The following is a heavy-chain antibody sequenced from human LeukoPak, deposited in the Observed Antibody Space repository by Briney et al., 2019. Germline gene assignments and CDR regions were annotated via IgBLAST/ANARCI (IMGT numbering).Heavy chain of an antibody. CDR3: AELGITMIGGV. D-gene: IGHD3-10*02. CDR2: ISSSGSTI. Sequence: GGSLRLSCADSRFTFSNYWMSWVRQAPGKGLEWVSYISSSGSTIYYADSVKGRFTISRDNAKNSLYLQMNSLRAEDTAVYYCAELGITMIGGVWGKGTTVTISS. V-gene: IGHV3-48*04. CDR1: RFTFSNYW. J-gene: IGHJ6*04.